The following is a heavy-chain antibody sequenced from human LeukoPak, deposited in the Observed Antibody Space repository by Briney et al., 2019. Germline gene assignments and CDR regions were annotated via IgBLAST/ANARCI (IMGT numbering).Heavy chain of an antibody. D-gene: IGHD1-26*01. CDR3: TRKLDSGPFDY. CDR2: IRSKASSYAT. J-gene: IGHJ4*02. Sequence: GGSLRLSCAASGFTFSGSAMHWVRQASGKGLEWVGRIRSKASSYATAYAASVKGRFTISRDDSKNTAYLQMNSLKTEDTAVYYCTRKLDSGPFDYWGQGTPVTVSS. V-gene: IGHV3-73*01. CDR1: GFTFSGSA.